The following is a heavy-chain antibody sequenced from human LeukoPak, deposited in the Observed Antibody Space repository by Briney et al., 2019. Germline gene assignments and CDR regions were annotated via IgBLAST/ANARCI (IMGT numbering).Heavy chain of an antibody. V-gene: IGHV4-39*07. CDR3: ASMVRGATNPYYYYYMDV. Sequence: PSETLSLTCTVFGGSVSSSSYYWGWIRQPPGKGLEWIGSIYYSGSTSYNPSLKSRVTISVDTSKNQFSLKLSSVTAADTAVYYCASMVRGATNPYYYYYMDVWGKGTTVTVSS. CDR1: GGSVSSSSYY. J-gene: IGHJ6*03. D-gene: IGHD3-10*01. CDR2: IYYSGST.